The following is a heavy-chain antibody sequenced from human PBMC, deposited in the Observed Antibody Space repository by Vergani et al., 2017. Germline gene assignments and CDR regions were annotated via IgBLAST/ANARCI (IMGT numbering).Heavy chain of an antibody. Sequence: EVQLLESGGDLVQPGGSLRLSCAASGFTFNHYAMNWVRQAPGKGLEWVSGISGSGGSTYYAGSVKGRFTISRDSSKNTLYLQMNSPSAGDTAVYYCAKANPLNSGYDYLYYYHAMDVWGQGTTVTVSS. CDR1: GFTFNHYA. CDR3: AKANPLNSGYDYLYYYHAMDV. V-gene: IGHV3-23*01. D-gene: IGHD5-12*01. CDR2: ISGSGGST. J-gene: IGHJ6*02.